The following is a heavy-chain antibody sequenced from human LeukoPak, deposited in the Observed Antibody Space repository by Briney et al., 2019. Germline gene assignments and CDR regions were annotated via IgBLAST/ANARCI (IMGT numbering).Heavy chain of an antibody. CDR3: ARRPGSASWGYFDS. D-gene: IGHD2-15*01. V-gene: IGHV4-4*09. CDR1: GDSIDSSY. CDR2: IYTSGGT. J-gene: IGHJ4*02. Sequence: SETLSLTCTVSGDSIDSSYWNWIRQPPGKGLEWIGDIYTSGGTSYNPSLESPLIISVDTSKNQFSLKLRSVTAADTAVYYCARRPGSASWGYFDSWGQGALVTVSS.